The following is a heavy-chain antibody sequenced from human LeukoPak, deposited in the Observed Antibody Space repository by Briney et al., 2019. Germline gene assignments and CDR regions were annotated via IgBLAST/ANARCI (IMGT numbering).Heavy chain of an antibody. CDR2: ISSSSSYI. CDR1: GFTFSSYS. J-gene: IGHJ4*02. CDR3: ARDSDFWSGYYLDY. Sequence: GGSLRLSCAASGFTFSSYSMNWVRQAPGKGLEWVSSISSSSSYIYYADSVKGRFTISRDNAKNSLYLQMNSLRAEDTAVYYCARDSDFWSGYYLDYWGQGTLVTVSS. D-gene: IGHD3-3*01. V-gene: IGHV3-21*01.